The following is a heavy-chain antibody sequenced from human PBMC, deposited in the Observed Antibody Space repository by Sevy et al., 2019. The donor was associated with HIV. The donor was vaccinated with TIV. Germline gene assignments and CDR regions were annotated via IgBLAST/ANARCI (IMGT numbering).Heavy chain of an antibody. D-gene: IGHD6-19*01. CDR2: IFSDGNYQ. V-gene: IGHV3-33*08. Sequence: GGSLRLSCSTFGFTFSNYGMHWVRQAPGRGLEWVAAIFSDGNYQYYADSVKGRVTISRDNSKNRLYLQMSSLRADDTAMYYCARESGSGWYVDSWGRGTLVTVSS. CDR3: ARESGSGWYVDS. CDR1: GFTFSNYG. J-gene: IGHJ4*02.